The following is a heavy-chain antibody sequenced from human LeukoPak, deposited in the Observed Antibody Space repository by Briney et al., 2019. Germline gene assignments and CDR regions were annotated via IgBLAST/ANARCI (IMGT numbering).Heavy chain of an antibody. J-gene: IGHJ4*02. V-gene: IGHV3-30*02. CDR3: AKDICGGNCCPHGGY. Sequence: PGGSLRLSCAASGFTFSNYGMHWVRQAPGKGLEWVAFIPYDGSNKYYADSLQGRLTISRDNSMNTLYLQMSSLRAEDTARYYCAKDICGGNCCPHGGYWGQGTLVTVSS. CDR2: IPYDGSNK. CDR1: GFTFSNYG. D-gene: IGHD2-21*01.